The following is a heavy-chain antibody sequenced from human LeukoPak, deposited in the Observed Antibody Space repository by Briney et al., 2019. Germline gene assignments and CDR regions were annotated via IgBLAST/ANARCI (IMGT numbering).Heavy chain of an antibody. CDR2: IIPIFGTA. V-gene: IGHV1-69*06. CDR3: AREGVAGTVVNWFDP. CDR1: GGTFSSYA. Sequence: ASVKVSCKASGGTFSSYAISWVRQAPGQGLEWMGGIIPIFGTANYAQKFQGRVTITADKSTSTAYMELSSLRSEDTAVYCCAREGVAGTVVNWFDPWGQGTLVTVSS. J-gene: IGHJ5*02. D-gene: IGHD6-19*01.